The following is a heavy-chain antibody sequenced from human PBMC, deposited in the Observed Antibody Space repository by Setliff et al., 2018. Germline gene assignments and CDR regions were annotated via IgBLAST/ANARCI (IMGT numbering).Heavy chain of an antibody. J-gene: IGHJ4*02. CDR2: INHSGST. CDR3: ARGGYSRGPPVYYFDY. D-gene: IGHD5-12*01. CDR1: GGSISSHY. Sequence: SETLSLTCTVSGGSISSHYWNWIRQPPGKGLEWIGEINHSGSTNYNPSLKSRVTISVDTSKNQFSLKLSSVTAADTAVYYCARGGYSRGPPVYYFDYWGQGTLVTVSS. V-gene: IGHV4-34*01.